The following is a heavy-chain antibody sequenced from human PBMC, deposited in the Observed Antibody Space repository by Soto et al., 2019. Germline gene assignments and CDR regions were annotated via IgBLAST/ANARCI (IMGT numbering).Heavy chain of an antibody. D-gene: IGHD6-13*01. J-gene: IGHJ6*02. CDR3: RSSSRYSTDV. CDR1: GGSITSSFY. V-gene: IGHV4-39*01. CDR2: IYGTGNT. Sequence: QLQLQESGPGLVKPSETLSLSCTVSGGSITSSFYWCWIRQPPGKGLEWIGSIYGTGNTYYNPSLKGRVTISADTSKNPSSLNLISVTAADTAVYYCRSSSRYSTDVWGQGATVTVSS.